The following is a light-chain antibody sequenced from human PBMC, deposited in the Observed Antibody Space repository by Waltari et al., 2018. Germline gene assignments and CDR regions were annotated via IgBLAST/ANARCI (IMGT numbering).Light chain of an antibody. J-gene: IGKJ3*01. CDR3: QQSYSTPLT. Sequence: DIQMTQSPSSLSASVGDIVTITCRASQSICRYLNWYQQKPGKAPKLLIYAASSLQSGVPSRFSGSRYGTEFTLTIISLQPEDFATYYCQQSYSTPLTFGPGTKVDI. CDR1: QSICRY. CDR2: AAS. V-gene: IGKV1-39*01.